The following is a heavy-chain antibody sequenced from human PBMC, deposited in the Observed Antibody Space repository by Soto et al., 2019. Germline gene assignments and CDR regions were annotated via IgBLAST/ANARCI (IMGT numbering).Heavy chain of an antibody. J-gene: IGHJ4*02. CDR3: ARAPVNDYGDYYFDY. D-gene: IGHD4-17*01. V-gene: IGHV3-66*01. Sequence: GGSLRLSCAASGFTVSSNYMSWVRQAPGKGLEWVSVIYSGGSTYYADSVKGRFTISRDNSKNTLYLQMNSLRAEDTAVYYCARAPVNDYGDYYFDYWGQGTLVTVSS. CDR1: GFTVSSNY. CDR2: IYSGGST.